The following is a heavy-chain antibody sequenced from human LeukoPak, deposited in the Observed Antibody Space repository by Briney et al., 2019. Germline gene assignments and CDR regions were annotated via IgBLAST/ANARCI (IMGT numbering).Heavy chain of an antibody. V-gene: IGHV3-7*01. D-gene: IGHD6-13*01. Sequence: GGSLRLSCAASGFTFSSYWMSWVRQAPGKGLEWLANIKQDGSEKYYVDSVKGRFTISRDNAKNSLYLQMNSLRAEDTAVYYCARSSRAPSSFLRGNYFDYWGQGTLVTVSS. CDR3: ARSSRAPSSFLRGNYFDY. J-gene: IGHJ4*02. CDR2: IKQDGSEK. CDR1: GFTFSSYW.